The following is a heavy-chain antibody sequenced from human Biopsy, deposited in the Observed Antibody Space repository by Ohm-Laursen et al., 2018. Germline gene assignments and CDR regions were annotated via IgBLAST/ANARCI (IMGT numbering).Heavy chain of an antibody. CDR1: GASVKTSGYF. Sequence: TLSLTCSVSGASVKTSGYFWAGIRQRPGKGLEWIGYISYNERTHYNPSLTSRLAISFDTSNNRISLQLRSVSVADTAVYYCVREPKTGTAEAWYFDLWGRGSPVTVPS. CDR3: VREPKTGTAEAWYFDL. D-gene: IGHD3-9*01. CDR2: ISYNERT. V-gene: IGHV4-31*03. J-gene: IGHJ2*01.